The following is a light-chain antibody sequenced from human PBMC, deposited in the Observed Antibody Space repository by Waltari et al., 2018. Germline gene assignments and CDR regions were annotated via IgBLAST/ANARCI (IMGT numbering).Light chain of an antibody. Sequence: QSALPQPASVSGSPGQSITISCTGTGSDVGGYNYVSWYQQHPGKAPKLLIYDVNKRPSGVSNRFSGSKSGNTASLTISGLQAEDEADYYCSSYTSSSTVVFGGGTKLTVL. CDR1: GSDVGGYNY. CDR2: DVN. CDR3: SSYTSSSTVV. V-gene: IGLV2-14*01. J-gene: IGLJ2*01.